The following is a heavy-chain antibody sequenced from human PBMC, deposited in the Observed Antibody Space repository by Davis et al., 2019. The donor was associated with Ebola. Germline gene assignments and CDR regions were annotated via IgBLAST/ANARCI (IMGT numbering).Heavy chain of an antibody. CDR1: GGSFSGYY. J-gene: IGHJ4*02. D-gene: IGHD6-19*01. Sequence: SETLSLTCAVYGGSFSGYYWSWIRQPPGKGLEWIGEINHSGSTNYNPSLKSRVTISVDTSKNHFSLKLSSVTAADTAVYYCARVLLAVAGTVDYWGQGTLVTVSS. V-gene: IGHV4-34*01. CDR3: ARVLLAVAGTVDY. CDR2: INHSGST.